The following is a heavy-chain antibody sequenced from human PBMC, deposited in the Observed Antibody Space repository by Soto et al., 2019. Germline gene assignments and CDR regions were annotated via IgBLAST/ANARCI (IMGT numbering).Heavy chain of an antibody. CDR2: IYYSGST. CDR3: AREPYSSGWYYFDY. Sequence: SETLSLTCTVSGGSVSSGSYYWSWIRQPPGKGLQWIGYIYYSGSTNYNRSLKSRVTISVDTSKNQFSLKLGSVTAADTAAYYCAREPYSSGWYYFDYWGQGTLVTVSS. J-gene: IGHJ4*02. V-gene: IGHV4-61*01. D-gene: IGHD6-19*01. CDR1: GGSVSSGSYY.